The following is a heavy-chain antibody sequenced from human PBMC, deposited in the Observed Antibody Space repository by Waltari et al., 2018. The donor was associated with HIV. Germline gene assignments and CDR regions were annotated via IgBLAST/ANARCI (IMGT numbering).Heavy chain of an antibody. V-gene: IGHV1-3*01. CDR2: INVGNSKT. J-gene: IGHJ4*02. CDR1: GYTFTNYA. CDR3: AREGAGDIYYLEY. Sequence: QVQLVQSRAEVKRPGASVKVSCKTSGYTFTNYAVHWVRKAPGQRLESMGWINVGNSKTQYSQKFQGRLTITRDTSASVAYMELTRLKSEDTAVYFCAREGAGDIYYLEYWGQGTLVTVSS. D-gene: IGHD3-16*02.